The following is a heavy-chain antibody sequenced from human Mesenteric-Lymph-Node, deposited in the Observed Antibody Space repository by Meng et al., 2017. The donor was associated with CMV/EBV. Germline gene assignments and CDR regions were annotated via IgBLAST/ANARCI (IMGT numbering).Heavy chain of an antibody. CDR1: GGSISSGGYY. CDR3: ARVGGGNCYDY. D-gene: IGHD2-21*01. J-gene: IGHJ4*02. Sequence: SDTLSSTFTFPGGSISSGGYYWSWIRQHPGKGLEWIRYIYYSESTFYTPSLKSQVTMSLDTSKNHFSLKLGSVTDADTAVYYCARVGGGNCYDYWGQGTLVTVSS. CDR2: IYYSEST. V-gene: IGHV4-31*01.